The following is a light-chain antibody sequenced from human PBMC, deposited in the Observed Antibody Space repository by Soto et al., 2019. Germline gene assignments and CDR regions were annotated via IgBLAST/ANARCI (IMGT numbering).Light chain of an antibody. V-gene: IGKV3-20*01. CDR3: QQYANSPGT. CDR2: GAS. CDR1: QSVSSSY. Sequence: EIVLTQSPGTLSLSPGERATLSCRASQSVSSSYLAWYQQKPGQAPRLLIYGASSRATGIPDRFSGSGSGTEVTLTISRLEPEDFAVYYCQQYANSPGTFGQGTKVEIK. J-gene: IGKJ1*01.